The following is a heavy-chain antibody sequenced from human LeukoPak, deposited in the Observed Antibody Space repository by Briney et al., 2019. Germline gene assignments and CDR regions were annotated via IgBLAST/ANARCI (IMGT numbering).Heavy chain of an antibody. CDR2: IFYGGTT. CDR1: GCSGSWYY. CDR3: ARVGGVPLGAFDI. J-gene: IGHJ3*02. Sequence: EALFLTCTGPGCSGSWYYWSLVRPPPGKGLELVGYIFYGGTTSYNPSLKSRVSLSVDTSKNQFSLKLNSVIAADTAVYYCARVGGVPLGAFDIWAQGTMVTVSS. D-gene: IGHD3-16*01. V-gene: IGHV4-59*02.